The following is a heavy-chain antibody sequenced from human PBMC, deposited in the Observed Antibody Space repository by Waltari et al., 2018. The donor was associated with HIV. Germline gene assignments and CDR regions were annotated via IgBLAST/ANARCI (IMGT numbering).Heavy chain of an antibody. CDR1: GFTVSTNS. V-gene: IGHV3-66*01. CDR2: IDSDGNT. Sequence: EVKLVESGGGLVQLGGSLSLSRAAPGFTVSTNSLSWVRQAPGMGLEWVSLIDSDGNTRYADSVKGRFTISRDSSKNMVYLQMKSLRGEDTAVYYCANSDDYSNYYYGMDVWGQGTTVTVSS. D-gene: IGHD4-4*01. CDR3: ANSDDYSNYYYGMDV. J-gene: IGHJ6*02.